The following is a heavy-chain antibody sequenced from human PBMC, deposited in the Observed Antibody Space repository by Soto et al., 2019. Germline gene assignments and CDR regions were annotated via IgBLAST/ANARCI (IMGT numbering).Heavy chain of an antibody. D-gene: IGHD3-10*01. V-gene: IGHV3-30-3*01. J-gene: IGHJ4*02. CDR2: ISSDGGDK. CDR3: ARSLWFGEFGFFDY. Sequence: QVQLVESGGGVVQPGRSLRLSCAASGFMFSSYAMHWVRQAPGKGLEWVSFISSDGGDKNYAGSVKGRFTLSRDNSRNTLYLQINSLRVDDTAVYFCARSLWFGEFGFFDYWGQGTLVTVSS. CDR1: GFMFSSYA.